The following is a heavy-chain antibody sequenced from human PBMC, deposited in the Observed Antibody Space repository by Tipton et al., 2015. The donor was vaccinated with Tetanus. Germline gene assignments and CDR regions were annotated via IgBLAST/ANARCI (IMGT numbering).Heavy chain of an antibody. Sequence: TLSLTCTVSGGSVSSGSYYWSWIRQPPGKGLEWIGYFFYSGSTNYNPSLKSRVTLSIDTSKTQFSLTLSSVTPADTAVYYCAGTGWFGHMPSFDSGGPATLVTVSS. CDR3: AGTGWFGHMPSFDS. D-gene: IGHD3-10*01. J-gene: IGHJ4*02. CDR2: FFYSGST. CDR1: GGSVSSGSYY. V-gene: IGHV4-61*01.